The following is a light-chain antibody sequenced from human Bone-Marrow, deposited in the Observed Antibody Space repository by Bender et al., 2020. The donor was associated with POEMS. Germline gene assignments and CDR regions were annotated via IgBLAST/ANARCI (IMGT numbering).Light chain of an antibody. V-gene: IGLV2-14*03. J-gene: IGLJ1*01. CDR2: DVT. CDR3: SSYTSSITPYV. CDR1: SSDVGGHNY. Sequence: QSALTQPASVSGSPGQSITISCTGTSSDVGGHNYVSWYQQHPGKVPKLMIYDVTNRPSGVSSRFSGSKSGNTASMTISGLQAEDEADYYCSSYTSSITPYVFGTGTTVTVL.